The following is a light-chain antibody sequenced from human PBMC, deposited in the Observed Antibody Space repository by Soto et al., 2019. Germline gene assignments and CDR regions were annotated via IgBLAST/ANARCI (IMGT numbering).Light chain of an antibody. J-gene: IGKJ1*01. Sequence: IVMTQSPATLSVSPGERATLSCRASQSVSSNLAWYQQKPGQAPRLLIYGESARATGIPARFSGSGSGTEFTLTISSLQSEDFAVYFRQQYYAWPPTFAPGPK. CDR2: GES. CDR3: QQYYAWPPT. CDR1: QSVSSN. V-gene: IGKV3-15*01.